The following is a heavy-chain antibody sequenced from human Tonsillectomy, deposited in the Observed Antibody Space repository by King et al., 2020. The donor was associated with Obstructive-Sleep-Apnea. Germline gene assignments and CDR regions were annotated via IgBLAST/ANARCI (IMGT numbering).Heavy chain of an antibody. CDR1: GYTFTGYY. CDR3: ARAASWGSDYYGMDV. J-gene: IGHJ6*02. D-gene: IGHD2-2*01. Sequence: QLVQSGAEVKEPGASVKVSCKASGYTFTGYYVHWVRQAPGQGLEWMAWINPNSGGTTYAQKFQGLVTVTRDTSITTAYMELVRLRPDDTAVYYWARAASWGSDYYGMDVWGQGTTVTVSS. CDR2: INPNSGGT. V-gene: IGHV1-2*04.